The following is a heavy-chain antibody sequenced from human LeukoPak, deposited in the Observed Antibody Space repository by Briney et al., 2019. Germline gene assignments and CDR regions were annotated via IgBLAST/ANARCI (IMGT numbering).Heavy chain of an antibody. CDR1: GGSFSGYY. J-gene: IGHJ6*03. Sequence: SETLSLTCAVYGGSFSGYYWSWIRQPPGKGLEWIGEINHSGSTNYNPSLKSRVTISVDTSKNQFSLKLSSVTAADTAVYYCARMHRRYYMDVWGKGTTVTVSS. CDR3: ARMHRRYYMDV. CDR2: INHSGST. V-gene: IGHV4-34*01.